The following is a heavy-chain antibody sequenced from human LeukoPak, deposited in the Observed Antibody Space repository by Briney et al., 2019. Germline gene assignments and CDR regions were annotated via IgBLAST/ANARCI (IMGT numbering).Heavy chain of an antibody. CDR1: GFTFDDYG. CDR3: ARYGYYDFWSGYYTGDGDY. CDR2: INWNGGST. D-gene: IGHD3-3*01. V-gene: IGHV3-20*04. Sequence: PGGSLRLSCAASGFTFDDYGMSWVRQAPGKGPEWVSGINWNGGSTGYADSVKGRFTISRDNAKNSLYLQMNSLRAEDTAVYYCARYGYYDFWSGYYTGDGDYWGQGTLVTVSS. J-gene: IGHJ4*02.